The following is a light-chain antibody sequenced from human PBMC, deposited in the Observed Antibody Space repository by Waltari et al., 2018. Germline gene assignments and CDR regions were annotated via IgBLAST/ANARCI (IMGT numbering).Light chain of an antibody. J-gene: IGLJ1*01. CDR3: LAWDFSTAWT. Sequence: SSGLTQPPSVSVSTGQTATITCSGSKLGNTFASWYQQRPGQSPVLVIYQDKKRPPGIPWRFSGSNSGYTATLTISGALPMDEADYYCLAWDFSTAWTFGTGTRVTVL. CDR1: KLGNTF. V-gene: IGLV3-1*01. CDR2: QDK.